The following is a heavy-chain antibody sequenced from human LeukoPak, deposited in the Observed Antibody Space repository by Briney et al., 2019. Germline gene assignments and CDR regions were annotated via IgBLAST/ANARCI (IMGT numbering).Heavy chain of an antibody. V-gene: IGHV3-30*18. CDR2: ITYDDFYK. CDR3: AKDRISMVRSSDIDN. Sequence: GGSLRLSCAAFGFTFRSYGMHWVRQAPGKGLEWVALITYDDFYKYYGDSVKGRFTISRDNSKNTLYLQMNSLRPEDTAVYYCAKDRISMVRSSDIDNWGQGTLVTVSS. J-gene: IGHJ4*02. CDR1: GFTFRSYG. D-gene: IGHD3-10*01.